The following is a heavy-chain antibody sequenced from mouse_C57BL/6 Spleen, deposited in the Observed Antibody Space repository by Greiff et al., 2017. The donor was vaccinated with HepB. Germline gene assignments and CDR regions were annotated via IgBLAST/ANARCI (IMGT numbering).Heavy chain of an antibody. CDR1: GYTFTSYT. J-gene: IGHJ2*01. Sequence: QVQLQQSGAELARPGASVKMSCKASGYTFTSYTMHWVKQRPGQGLEWIGYINPSSGYTKYNQKFKDKATLTADKSSSTAYMQLSSLTSEDSAVYYCARGGVGDFDYWGQGTTLTVSS. V-gene: IGHV1-4*01. CDR3: ARGGVGDFDY. CDR2: INPSSGYT. D-gene: IGHD1-1*01.